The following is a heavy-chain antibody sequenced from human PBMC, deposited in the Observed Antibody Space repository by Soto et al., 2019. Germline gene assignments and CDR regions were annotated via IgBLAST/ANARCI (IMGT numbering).Heavy chain of an antibody. V-gene: IGHV4-4*02. CDR3: ARDDRIAVAGYYYYGMDV. CDR2: IYHSGST. CDR1: GGSISSSNW. Sequence: PSETLSLTCAVSGGSISSSNWWSWVRQPPGKGLEWIGEIYHSGSTNYNPSLKSRVTISVDKSKDQFSLKLSSVTAADTAVYYCARDDRIAVAGYYYYGMDVWGQGTTVTVSS. D-gene: IGHD6-19*01. J-gene: IGHJ6*02.